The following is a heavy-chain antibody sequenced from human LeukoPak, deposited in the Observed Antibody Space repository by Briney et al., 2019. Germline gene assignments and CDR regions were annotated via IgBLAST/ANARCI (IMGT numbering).Heavy chain of an antibody. Sequence: ASVKVSCKVSGYTHTELSMHWVRQAPGKGLEWMGGFDPEDGETIYAQKFQGRVTMTEDTSTDTAYMELSSLRSEDTAVYYCATTNRYCSSTSCYEAAYWGQGTLVTVSS. CDR3: ATTNRYCSSTSCYEAAY. D-gene: IGHD2-2*01. J-gene: IGHJ4*02. V-gene: IGHV1-24*01. CDR1: GYTHTELS. CDR2: FDPEDGET.